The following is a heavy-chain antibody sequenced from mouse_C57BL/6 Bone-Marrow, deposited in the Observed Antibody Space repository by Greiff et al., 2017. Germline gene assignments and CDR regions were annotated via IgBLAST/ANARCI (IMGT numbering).Heavy chain of an antibody. Sequence: QVQLQQPGAELVKPGASVKLSCKASGYTFTNYWMNWVQQRPGQGLEWIGLMHPNGGSPAYNEKFKGEATLSVDKSYRKAYMELSSLTSEDSAVYYCARAYDYDDYTRDYWGQGTSVTVSS. D-gene: IGHD2-4*01. CDR1: GYTFTNYW. CDR3: ARAYDYDDYTRDY. J-gene: IGHJ4*01. V-gene: IGHV1-64*01. CDR2: MHPNGGSP.